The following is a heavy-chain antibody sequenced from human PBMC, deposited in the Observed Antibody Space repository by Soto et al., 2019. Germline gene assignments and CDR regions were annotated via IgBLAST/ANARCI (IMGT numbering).Heavy chain of an antibody. D-gene: IGHD4-17*01. CDR2: IYYSGST. CDR1: GGSISSSSYY. Sequence: SETLSLTCTVSGGSISSSSYYWGWIRQPPGKGLEWIGSIYYSGSTYYNPSLKSRVTISVDTSKNQFSLKLSSVTAADTAVYYCARRGPTVTRYYYYGMYVWGQGTKVTV. CDR3: ARRGPTVTRYYYYGMYV. J-gene: IGHJ6*02. V-gene: IGHV4-39*01.